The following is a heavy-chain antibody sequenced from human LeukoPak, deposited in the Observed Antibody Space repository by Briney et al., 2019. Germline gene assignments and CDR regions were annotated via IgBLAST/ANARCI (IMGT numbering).Heavy chain of an antibody. D-gene: IGHD5-24*01. J-gene: IGHJ3*01. Sequence: GESLKISCKGSGYSFSTYWIAWVRQMPGKGLEYMGIIYPGDSDTRYSPSFQGQVTFSADKSISTAYLHLSSLKASDTAIYYCARQMATPTPAAAFDFWGQGTVVTVSS. V-gene: IGHV5-51*01. CDR1: GYSFSTYW. CDR3: ARQMATPTPAAAFDF. CDR2: IYPGDSDT.